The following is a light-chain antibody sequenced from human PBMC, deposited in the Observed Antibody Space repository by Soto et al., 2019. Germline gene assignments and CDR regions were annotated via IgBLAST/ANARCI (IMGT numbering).Light chain of an antibody. CDR3: QQYDNLPLT. CDR2: DAS. CDR1: QDIKNY. Sequence: DIQMTQSPSSLSASVGDRVTITCQASQDIKNYLNWYQQKPGRAPKLLIYDASDLETGVPARFSGSGSGTDFTFTINSLQPEDIATYYCQQYDNLPLTFGRGTKVEIK. V-gene: IGKV1-33*01. J-gene: IGKJ4*01.